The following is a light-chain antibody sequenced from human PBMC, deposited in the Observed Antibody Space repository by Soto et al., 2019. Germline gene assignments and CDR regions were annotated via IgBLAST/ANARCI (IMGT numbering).Light chain of an antibody. CDR1: QSLSSSD. J-gene: IGKJ5*01. CDR2: GAS. Sequence: EIVLTRSPGTISFPPCERSPLSFICSQSLSSSDLAWYQQKLGQAPRLLIYGASSRATDIPDRFSGSGSGTDFTLTISRLEPEDFAVYYCQQYGISPRTFGQGTRLEI. CDR3: QQYGISPRT. V-gene: IGKV3-20*01.